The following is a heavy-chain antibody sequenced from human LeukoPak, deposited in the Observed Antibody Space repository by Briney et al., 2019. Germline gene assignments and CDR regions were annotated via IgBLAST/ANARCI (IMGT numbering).Heavy chain of an antibody. V-gene: IGHV3-23*01. CDR2: IGGSGDNT. J-gene: IGHJ3*02. Sequence: AGGSLRLSCAASGFTFTNYAMSWVRQAPGKGLEWVSAIGGSGDNTYYADSVKGRFTISRENSKNTLNLQMNSLRAEDTAVYYCARGQLKMDTDAFDIWGQGTMVTVSS. CDR1: GFTFTNYA. CDR3: ARGQLKMDTDAFDI. D-gene: IGHD5-18*01.